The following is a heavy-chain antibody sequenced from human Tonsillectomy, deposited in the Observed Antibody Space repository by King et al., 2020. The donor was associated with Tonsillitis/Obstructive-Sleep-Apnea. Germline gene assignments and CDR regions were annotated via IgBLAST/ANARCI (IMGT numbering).Heavy chain of an antibody. D-gene: IGHD2-15*01. V-gene: IGHV3-30*01. Sequence: VQLVESGGGVVQPGRSLRLSCAASGFTFSSYAMHWVRQAPGKGLEWVAVISYDGSNKYYADSVKGRFTISRDNSKNTLYLQMNSLRAEDTAVYYCARESLHCSSGSCYSDFDYWGQGTLVTVSS. CDR1: GFTFSSYA. CDR2: ISYDGSNK. J-gene: IGHJ4*02. CDR3: ARESLHCSSGSCYSDFDY.